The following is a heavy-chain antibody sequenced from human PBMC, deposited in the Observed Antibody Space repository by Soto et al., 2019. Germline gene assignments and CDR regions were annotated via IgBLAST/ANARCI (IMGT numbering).Heavy chain of an antibody. CDR3: ARVPLSGYSWFDY. D-gene: IGHD3-3*01. J-gene: IGHJ4*02. Sequence: SETLSLTCAVYGGSFSGYYWSWIRQPPGKGLEWIGEINHSGSTNYNPSLKSRVTISVDTSKNQFSLRLSSVTAADTAVYCCARVPLSGYSWFDYWGQGTLVTVSS. CDR1: GGSFSGYY. V-gene: IGHV4-34*01. CDR2: INHSGST.